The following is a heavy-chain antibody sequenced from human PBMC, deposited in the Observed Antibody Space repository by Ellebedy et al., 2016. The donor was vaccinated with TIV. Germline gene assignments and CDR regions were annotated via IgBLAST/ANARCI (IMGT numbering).Heavy chain of an antibody. D-gene: IGHD2-21*01. CDR3: ARGIDYGMDV. CDR2: ISYDGSNK. J-gene: IGHJ6*02. V-gene: IGHV3-30*03. Sequence: GESLKISXAASGFTFSSNAMDWVRQAPGKGLEWVAFISYDGSNKWYADSVKGRFTISRDNSKSTLYLQMNSLSAEDTAVYYCARGIDYGMDVWGQGTTVAVSS. CDR1: GFTFSSNA.